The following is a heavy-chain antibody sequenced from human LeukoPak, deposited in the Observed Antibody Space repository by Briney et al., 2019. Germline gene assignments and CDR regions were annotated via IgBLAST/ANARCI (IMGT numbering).Heavy chain of an antibody. CDR3: ARVKDGGNSPYFDY. Sequence: SETLSLTCTVSGGSISSGDYYWSWIRQPPGKGLEWIGYIYYSGSTYYNPSLKSRVTISVDTSKNQFSLKLSSVTAADTAVYCCARVKDGGNSPYFDYWGQGTLVTVSS. J-gene: IGHJ4*02. V-gene: IGHV4-30-4*08. CDR2: IYYSGST. D-gene: IGHD4-23*01. CDR1: GGSISSGDYY.